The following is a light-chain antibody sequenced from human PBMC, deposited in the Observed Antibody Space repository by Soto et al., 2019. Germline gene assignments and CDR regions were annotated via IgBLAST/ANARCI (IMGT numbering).Light chain of an antibody. CDR3: CSYAGNSTYVI. J-gene: IGLJ2*01. Sequence: QSALTQPASVSGSPGQSITISCTGTVSDIGGYYYVSWYQHHPGKAPQLLIYGVTNRPSGVSSRFSGSKSGNTASLTISGLQAEDEADYYCCSYAGNSTYVIFGGGTKLTVL. CDR2: GVT. V-gene: IGLV2-14*01. CDR1: VSDIGGYYY.